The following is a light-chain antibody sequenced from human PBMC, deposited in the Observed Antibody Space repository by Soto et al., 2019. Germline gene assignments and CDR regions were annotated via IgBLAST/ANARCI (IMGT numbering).Light chain of an antibody. CDR2: AAS. V-gene: IGKV1-5*01. CDR3: QQLNSYPWT. CDR1: QTISNW. J-gene: IGKJ1*01. Sequence: DIQMTQSPSTLSASVGDRVTITCRASQTISNWLAWYQQKPGKAPKLLLYAASTLQSGVPSRFSGSGSGTDFTLTISSLQPEDFATYYCQQLNSYPWTFGQGTKV.